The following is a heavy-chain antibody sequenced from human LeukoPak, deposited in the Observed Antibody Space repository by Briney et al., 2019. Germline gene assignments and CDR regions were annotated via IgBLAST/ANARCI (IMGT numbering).Heavy chain of an antibody. J-gene: IGHJ6*03. Sequence: SETLSLTCTVSGGSISSYYWSWIRQPPGKGLEWIGYIYYSGSTYYNPSLKSRVTISVDTSKNQFSLKLSSATAADTAVYYCARGQRSDAGWGLYYYYYYIDVWGKGTTVTVSS. V-gene: IGHV4-59*01. D-gene: IGHD3-10*01. CDR3: ARGQRSDAGWGLYYYYYYIDV. CDR2: IYYSGST. CDR1: GGSISSYY.